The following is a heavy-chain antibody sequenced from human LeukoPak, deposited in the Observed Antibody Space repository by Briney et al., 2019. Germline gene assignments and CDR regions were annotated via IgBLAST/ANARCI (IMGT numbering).Heavy chain of an antibody. D-gene: IGHD1-26*01. CDR1: GYSISSGFY. Sequence: SETLSLTCTVSGYSISSGFYWGWIRQPPGKGLEWIGTIFRSGDTYYNPSLKSRVTIPVDMSKNQFSLNLNSVTAADTAVYYCARALGGSYSLDYWGQGTLVTVSS. CDR3: ARALGGSYSLDY. J-gene: IGHJ4*02. V-gene: IGHV4-38-2*02. CDR2: IFRSGDT.